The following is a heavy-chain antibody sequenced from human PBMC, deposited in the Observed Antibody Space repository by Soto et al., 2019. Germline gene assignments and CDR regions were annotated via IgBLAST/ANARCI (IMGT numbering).Heavy chain of an antibody. Sequence: TSETLSLTCSVSNGSISGFYWTWIRQPPGKILEWIGYIHYSGRTDYNPSLTSRATMSVDTSKNQFSLNLKSITAADTAVYYCVRVGVGIGNHFDSWGRGTLVTVSS. CDR2: IHYSGRT. D-gene: IGHD1-26*01. J-gene: IGHJ4*02. CDR1: NGSISGFY. CDR3: VRVGVGIGNHFDS. V-gene: IGHV4-59*12.